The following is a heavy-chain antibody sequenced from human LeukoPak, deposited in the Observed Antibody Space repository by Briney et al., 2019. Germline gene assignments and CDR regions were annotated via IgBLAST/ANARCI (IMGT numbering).Heavy chain of an antibody. CDR3: AREYSGYDSGSPLGY. V-gene: IGHV3-33*01. D-gene: IGHD5-12*01. CDR2: IWYDGSNK. Sequence: PGGSLRLSCAAYGFTFSSYGMHWVRQAPGKGLEWVAVIWYDGSNKYYADSVKGRFTISRDNSKNTLYLQMNSLRAEDTAVYYCAREYSGYDSGSPLGYWGQGTLVTVSS. CDR1: GFTFSSYG. J-gene: IGHJ4*02.